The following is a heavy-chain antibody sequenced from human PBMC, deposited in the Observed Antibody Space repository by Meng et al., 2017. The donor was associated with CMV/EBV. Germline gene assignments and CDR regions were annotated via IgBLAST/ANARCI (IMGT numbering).Heavy chain of an antibody. J-gene: IGHJ6*02. V-gene: IGHV5-51*01. Sequence: GESLKISCKGSGYSFTSYWIGWVRQMPGKGLEWMGIIYPGDSDTRYSPSFQGQVTISADKSISTDYLQWSSLKASDTAMYYCARPIAAAGNDYYGMDVWGQGTTVTVSS. CDR3: ARPIAAAGNDYYGMDV. CDR2: IYPGDSDT. CDR1: GYSFTSYW. D-gene: IGHD6-13*01.